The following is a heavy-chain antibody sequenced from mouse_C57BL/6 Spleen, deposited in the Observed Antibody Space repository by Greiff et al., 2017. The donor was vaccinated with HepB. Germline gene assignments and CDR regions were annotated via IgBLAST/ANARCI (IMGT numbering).Heavy chain of an antibody. CDR2: INSDVGST. Sequence: EVKLVESGGGLVQPGESLKLSCESNAYEFPSHDMSWVRKTPEKRLELVAAINSDVGSTYYPATMERRFIISRDNTKKTRYLQMSSLRSEDTALYYGARQSRRSLYAMDYWGQGTSVTVSS. CDR1: AYEFPSHD. J-gene: IGHJ4*01. D-gene: IGHD1-1*01. V-gene: IGHV5-2*03. CDR3: ARQSRRSLYAMDY.